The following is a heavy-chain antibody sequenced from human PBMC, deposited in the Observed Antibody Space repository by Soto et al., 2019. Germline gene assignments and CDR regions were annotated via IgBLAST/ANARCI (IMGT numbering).Heavy chain of an antibody. V-gene: IGHV4-59*01. J-gene: IGHJ5*02. CDR2: IYYSGST. Sequence: TSETLSLTCTVSGGSISSYYWSWIRQPPGKGLEWIGYIYYSGSTNYNPSLKSRVTISVDTSKNQFSLKLSSVTAADTAVYYCARDSNWNYENWFDPWGQGTLVTRLL. CDR1: GGSISSYY. D-gene: IGHD1-7*01. CDR3: ARDSNWNYENWFDP.